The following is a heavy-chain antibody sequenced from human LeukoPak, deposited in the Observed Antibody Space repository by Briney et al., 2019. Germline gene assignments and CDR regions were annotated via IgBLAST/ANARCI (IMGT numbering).Heavy chain of an antibody. CDR3: ARAIASTGTQYSYYYYMDV. V-gene: IGHV1-46*01. J-gene: IGHJ6*03. CDR2: INPSGGST. CDR1: GYTFTSYY. D-gene: IGHD6-13*01. Sequence: ASVKVSCKASGYTFTSYYMHWVRQAPGQGLEWMGIINPSGGSTSYAQKFQGRVTMTRDTSTSTVYMELSSLRSDDTAVYYCARAIASTGTQYSYYYYMDVWGKGTTVTVSS.